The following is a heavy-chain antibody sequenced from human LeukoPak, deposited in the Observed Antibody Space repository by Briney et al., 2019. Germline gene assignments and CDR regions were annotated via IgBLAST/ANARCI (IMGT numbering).Heavy chain of an antibody. D-gene: IGHD5-24*01. J-gene: IGHJ6*03. V-gene: IGHV4-59*01. CDR2: IYYSGST. CDR1: GGSISSYY. Sequence: PSETLSLTRTVSGGSISSYYWSWIRQPPGKGLEWIGYIYYSGSTNYNPSLKSRVTISVDTSKNQFSLKLSSVTAADTAVYYCARGKKDGYNFSGFYYYYYMDVWGKGTTVTISS. CDR3: ARGKKDGYNFSGFYYYYYMDV.